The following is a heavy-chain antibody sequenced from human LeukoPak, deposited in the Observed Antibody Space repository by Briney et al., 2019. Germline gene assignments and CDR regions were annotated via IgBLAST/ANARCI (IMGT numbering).Heavy chain of an antibody. V-gene: IGHV3-48*02. J-gene: IGHJ4*02. CDR3: ARDSGYSYADDY. Sequence: GGSLRLSCAASGFTFRSYAMQWVRQAPGKGLEWVSYITYNSGTIFYADSVKGRFTISRDNAKGSLYLQMSSLRDEDTAVYYCARDSGYSYADDYWGQGTLVTVSS. D-gene: IGHD5-18*01. CDR1: GFTFRSYA. CDR2: ITYNSGTI.